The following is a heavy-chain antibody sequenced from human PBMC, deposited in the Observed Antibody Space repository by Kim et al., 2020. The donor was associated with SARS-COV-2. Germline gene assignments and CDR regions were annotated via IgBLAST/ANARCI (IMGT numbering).Heavy chain of an antibody. CDR1: VFTFSSYW. CDR2: INSDGSST. J-gene: IGHJ1*01. V-gene: IGHV3-74*01. CDR3: AAHGEYFQH. Sequence: GGSLRLSCAASVFTFSSYWTHWVRQAPGKGLVWVSRINSDGSSTSSADSVKGRFTISRDNAKNTLYLQMNSLRAEDTAVYYCAAHGEYFQHWGQGTLVTVSS.